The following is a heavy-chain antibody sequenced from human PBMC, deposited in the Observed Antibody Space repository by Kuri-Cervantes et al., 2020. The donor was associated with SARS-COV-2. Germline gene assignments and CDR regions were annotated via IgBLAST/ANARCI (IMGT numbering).Heavy chain of an antibody. CDR1: GGSISSYY. CDR3: ARETIAARPIYYYGMDV. V-gene: IGHV4-59*01. Sequence: SETLSLTCTVSGGSISSYYWSWIRQPPGKGLEWIGYIYYSGSTNYNPSLKSRVTISVDTSKNQFSLKLSSVTAADTAVYYCARETIAARPIYYYGMDVWGQGTTVTVSS. J-gene: IGHJ6*02. D-gene: IGHD6-6*01. CDR2: IYYSGST.